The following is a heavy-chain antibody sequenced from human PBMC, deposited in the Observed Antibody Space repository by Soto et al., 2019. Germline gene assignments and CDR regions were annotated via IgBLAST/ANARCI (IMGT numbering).Heavy chain of an antibody. CDR1: EFIFTDYS. D-gene: IGHD5-12*01. CDR2: ISNGDETT. CDR3: ARDPKRRDGYNFDS. V-gene: IGHV3-11*01. J-gene: IGHJ4*02. Sequence: QVQLVESGGGLVEPGGSLRLSCSASEFIFTDYSMTWIRQAPGKGLEWVSYISNGDETTQYADSVKGRFSVSRDNAKKVLFLQMNSLRVDDTVVYYCARDPKRRDGYNFDSWGRGALVTVSS.